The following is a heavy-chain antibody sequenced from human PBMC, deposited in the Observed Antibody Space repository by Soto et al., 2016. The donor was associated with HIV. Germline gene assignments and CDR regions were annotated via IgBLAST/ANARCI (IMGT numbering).Heavy chain of an antibody. Sequence: EVQLVESGGGLVQPGGSLKLSCEASGFTFGSYDMHWVRQAPGMGLEYVSTISSNGINTYYANSVKGRFTISRDNSKNTLYLQMDSLRAEDMAVYYCARTFIRAYYMDVWGKGPGHRLL. CDR1: GFTFGSYD. V-gene: IGHV3-64*01. CDR3: ARTFIRAYYMDV. D-gene: IGHD3-10*01. CDR2: ISSNGINT. J-gene: IGHJ6*03.